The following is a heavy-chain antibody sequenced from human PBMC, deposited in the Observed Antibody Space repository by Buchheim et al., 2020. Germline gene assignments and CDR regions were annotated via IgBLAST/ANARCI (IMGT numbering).Heavy chain of an antibody. D-gene: IGHD3-22*01. CDR3: ARDRGNYYDSSRYTGGAFDI. J-gene: IGHJ3*02. CDR1: GFTFSSYE. V-gene: IGHV3-48*03. Sequence: EVQLVESGGGLVQPGGSLRLSCAASGFTFSSYEMNWVRQAPGKGLEWVSYISSSGSTIYYADSVKGRFTISRDNAKNSLYLQMNSLRAEDTAVYYCARDRGNYYDSSRYTGGAFDIWGQGT. CDR2: ISSSGSTI.